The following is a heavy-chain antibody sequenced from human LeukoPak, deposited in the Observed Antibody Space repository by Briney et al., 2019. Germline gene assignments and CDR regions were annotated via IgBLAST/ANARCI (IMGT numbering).Heavy chain of an antibody. D-gene: IGHD6-19*01. Sequence: PSETLSLTCAVYGGSFSGYYWSWIRQPPGKGLEWIGEIYHSGSTNYNPSLKSRVTISVDTSKNQFSLKLSSVTAADTAVYYCARGTSSGWYRYWGQGTLVTVSS. CDR3: ARGTSSGWYRY. J-gene: IGHJ4*02. V-gene: IGHV4-34*01. CDR1: GGSFSGYY. CDR2: IYHSGST.